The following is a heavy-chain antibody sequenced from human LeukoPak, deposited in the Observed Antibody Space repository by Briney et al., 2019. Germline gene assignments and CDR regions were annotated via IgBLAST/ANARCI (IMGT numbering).Heavy chain of an antibody. CDR1: GYTFTSYA. Sequence: ASVKVSCKASGYTFTSYAMHWVRQAPGQRLEWMGWINAGNGNTKYSQEFQGRVTMTADESTSTTYMELSSLRSEDTAVYYCASIQSGDSIVANDYWGQGTLLTVSS. D-gene: IGHD2-21*02. CDR2: INAGNGNT. CDR3: ASIQSGDSIVANDY. J-gene: IGHJ4*02. V-gene: IGHV1-3*03.